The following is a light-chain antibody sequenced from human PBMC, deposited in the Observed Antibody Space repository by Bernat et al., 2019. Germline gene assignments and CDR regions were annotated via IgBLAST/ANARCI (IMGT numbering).Light chain of an antibody. CDR3: SSYEGSNNLV. V-gene: IGLV2-8*01. Sequence: QSALTQPPSASGSPGQSVTISCTGTSSDVGGYNYVSWYQQHPGKAPKLMIFKVSKRPSGVPDRFSGSKSGNTASLTVSGLQAEDEADYFCSSYEGSNNLVFGGGTKLTVL. CDR1: SSDVGGYNY. CDR2: KVS. J-gene: IGLJ2*01.